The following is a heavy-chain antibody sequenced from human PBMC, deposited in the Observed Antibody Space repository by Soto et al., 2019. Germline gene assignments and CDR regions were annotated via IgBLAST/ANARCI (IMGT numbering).Heavy chain of an antibody. J-gene: IGHJ5*02. CDR2: IIPILGIA. CDR3: ASIKHSGYDFRWFDP. V-gene: IGHV1-69*02. CDR1: EGTFSSYT. Sequence: SVKVSCKASEGTFSSYTISCVRQAPGQGLEWMGRIIPILGIANYAQKFQGRVTITADKSTSTAYMELSSLRSEDTAVYYCASIKHSGYDFRWFDPWGQGTLVTVSS. D-gene: IGHD5-12*01.